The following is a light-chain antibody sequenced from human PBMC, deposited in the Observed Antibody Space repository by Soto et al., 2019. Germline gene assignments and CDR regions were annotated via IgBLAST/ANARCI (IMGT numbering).Light chain of an antibody. Sequence: IQITQSPSTLSASVGDRVTINCRSSQSISSWLAWDQQKPGKAPKLLIYKASSLESGVPSRFSGSGSGTEFTLTISSLQPDDFATYYGQQYNSYWTFGQGTKVEIK. J-gene: IGKJ1*01. V-gene: IGKV1-5*03. CDR2: KAS. CDR3: QQYNSYWT. CDR1: QSISSW.